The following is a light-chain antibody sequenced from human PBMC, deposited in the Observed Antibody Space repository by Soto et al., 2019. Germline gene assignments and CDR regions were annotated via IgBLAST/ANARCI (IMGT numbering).Light chain of an antibody. Sequence: QSVVTQPPSASGSPGQSVTISCTGTKNDIGVYDFVSWYQHHPGKAPRLIIYEVVQRPSGVPDRFSGSKSGNTASLTVSGLQAADEADYFCKSYAGSNTYVFGSGPKVTVL. CDR3: KSYAGSNTYV. V-gene: IGLV2-8*01. CDR1: KNDIGVYDF. CDR2: EVV. J-gene: IGLJ1*01.